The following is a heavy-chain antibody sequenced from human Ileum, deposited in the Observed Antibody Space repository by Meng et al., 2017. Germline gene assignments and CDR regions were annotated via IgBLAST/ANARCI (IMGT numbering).Heavy chain of an antibody. CDR1: GYSFTDYW. CDR2: IYPRDSDT. CDR3: ARKGKDGYNIYYFDS. Sequence: ESLKISCKCSGYSFTDYWIGWVRQMPGKDLEWMGIIYPRDSDTRYSPSFQGQVTISADKSVTTAYLQWSSLKASDTAMYYCARKGKDGYNIYYFDSWGQGTLVTVSS. D-gene: IGHD5-24*01. V-gene: IGHV5-51*01. J-gene: IGHJ4*02.